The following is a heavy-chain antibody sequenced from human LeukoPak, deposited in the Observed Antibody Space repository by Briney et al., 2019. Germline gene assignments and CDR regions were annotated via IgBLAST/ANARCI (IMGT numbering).Heavy chain of an antibody. J-gene: IGHJ4*02. Sequence: SETLSLTCTVSGGSISSSSYYWGWIRQPPGKGLEWIGSIYYSGITYYNPSLKSRVTISVDTSKNQFSLKLSSVTAADTAVYYCTRLSVSSGWDLDYWGQGTLVTVSS. CDR1: GGSISSSSYY. CDR3: TRLSVSSGWDLDY. V-gene: IGHV4-39*01. D-gene: IGHD6-19*01. CDR2: IYYSGIT.